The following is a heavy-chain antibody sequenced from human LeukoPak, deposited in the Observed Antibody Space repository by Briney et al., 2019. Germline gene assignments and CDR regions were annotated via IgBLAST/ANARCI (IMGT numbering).Heavy chain of an antibody. CDR3: ARGAYTYYYDSSLEGFDY. Sequence: ASMKVSCKASGYTFTGYYMHWVRQAPGQGLEWMGWINPNSGGTNYAQKFQGRVTMTRDTSISTAYMELSRLRSDDTAVYYCARGAYTYYYDSSLEGFDYWGQGTLVTVSS. CDR2: INPNSGGT. J-gene: IGHJ4*02. CDR1: GYTFTGYY. V-gene: IGHV1-2*02. D-gene: IGHD3-22*01.